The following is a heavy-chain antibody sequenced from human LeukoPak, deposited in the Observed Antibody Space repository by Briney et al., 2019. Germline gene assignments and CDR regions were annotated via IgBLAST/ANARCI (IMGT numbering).Heavy chain of an antibody. CDR3: ARVYYYDSSGYYSPWFDP. J-gene: IGHJ5*02. CDR1: GYTFTGYY. V-gene: IGHV1-2*02. CDR2: INPNSGGT. Sequence: ASVKVSCKASGYTFTGYYMHWVRQAPGQGREWRGGINPNSGGTNYAQKFQGRVTMTRDTSINTAYMKLSRLRSDETAVYYCARVYYYDSSGYYSPWFDPWGQGTLVTVSS. D-gene: IGHD3-22*01.